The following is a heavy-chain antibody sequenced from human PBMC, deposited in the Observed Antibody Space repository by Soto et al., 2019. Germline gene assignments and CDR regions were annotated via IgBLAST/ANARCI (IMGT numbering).Heavy chain of an antibody. V-gene: IGHV3-23*04. CDR1: GFTLSSYA. CDR3: AKEVTSGSYSHYYYGLDV. CDR2: ISGNGIST. D-gene: IGHD3-10*01. J-gene: IGHJ6*02. Sequence: EVLLVESGGGLVKPGGSLRLSCAASGFTLSSYAMSWVRQAPGKGLEWVSAISGNGISTYYEDSVKGRFTISRDNSKSTLYLQMNSLRAEDTAIYYCAKEVTSGSYSHYYYGLDVWGQGTTVTVSS.